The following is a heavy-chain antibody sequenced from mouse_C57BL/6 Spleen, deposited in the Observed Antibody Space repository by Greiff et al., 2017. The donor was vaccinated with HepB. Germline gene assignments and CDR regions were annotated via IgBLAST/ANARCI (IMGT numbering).Heavy chain of an antibody. Sequence: QVQLQQPGAELVKPGASVKLSCKASGYTFTSYWMHWVKQRPGQGLEWIGMIHPNSGSTNYNEKFKSKATLTVDKSSSTAYMQLSSLTAEDSAVYYCASSYDYDEWYFDVWGTGTTVTVSS. CDR1: GYTFTSYW. D-gene: IGHD2-4*01. CDR3: ASSYDYDEWYFDV. J-gene: IGHJ1*03. CDR2: IHPNSGST. V-gene: IGHV1-64*01.